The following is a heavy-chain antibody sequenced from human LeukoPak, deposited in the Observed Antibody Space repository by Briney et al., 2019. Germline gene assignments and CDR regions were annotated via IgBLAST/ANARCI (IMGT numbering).Heavy chain of an antibody. CDR2: IYSGGST. CDR1: GFTVSSNY. D-gene: IGHD3-22*01. J-gene: IGHJ4*02. CDR3: ARQGLEGSSGYYYVSDY. V-gene: IGHV3-66*04. Sequence: GRSLRLSCAASGFTVSSNYMSWVRQAPGKGLEWVSVIYSGGSTYYADSVKGRFTISRDNSKNTLYLQMNSLRAEDTAVYYCARQGLEGSSGYYYVSDYWGQGTLVTVSS.